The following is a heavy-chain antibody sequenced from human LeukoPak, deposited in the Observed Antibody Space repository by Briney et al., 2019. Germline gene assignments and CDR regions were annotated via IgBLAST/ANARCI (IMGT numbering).Heavy chain of an antibody. CDR3: ARDPIGEVGDWFDP. V-gene: IGHV1-8*01. CDR1: GYTFTSYD. Sequence: ASVKVSCKASGYTFTSYDINWVRQATGQGLEWMGWMNPNSGNTGYAQKFQGRVAMTRNTSISTAYMELSSLRSEDTAVYYCARDPIGEVGDWFDPWGQGTLVTVSS. J-gene: IGHJ5*02. CDR2: MNPNSGNT. D-gene: IGHD3-10*01.